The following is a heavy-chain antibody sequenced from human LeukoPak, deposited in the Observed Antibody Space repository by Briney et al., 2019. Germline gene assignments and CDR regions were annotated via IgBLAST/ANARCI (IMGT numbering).Heavy chain of an antibody. D-gene: IGHD2-21*02. CDR3: AKDATPRNSIWDCFGK. Sequence: PGGALRLSCVASGFIFDICAMSWVRQAPGKGPEWVSSICGPTETFYSDSVKGRFTVSRDNSQNTLYLQMNSLRAEDTAVYYCAKDATPRNSIWDCFGKWGQGALVTVST. CDR1: GFIFDICA. V-gene: IGHV3-23*01. J-gene: IGHJ4*02. CDR2: ICGPTET.